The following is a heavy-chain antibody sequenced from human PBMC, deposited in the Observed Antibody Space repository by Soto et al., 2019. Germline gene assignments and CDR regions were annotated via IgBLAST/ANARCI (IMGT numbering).Heavy chain of an antibody. V-gene: IGHV4-39*07. CDR1: GDSITSNSYF. CDR3: ARDRTPGYDTTGWFDP. D-gene: IGHD2-15*01. Sequence: PSETLSLTCTVSGDSITSNSYFWAWIRQPPGKGLEWIGYIYYSGSTNYNPSLKSRVTISVDTSKNQFSLILRSVSAADTAVYYCARDRTPGYDTTGWFDPWGQGTLVTVSS. J-gene: IGHJ5*02. CDR2: IYYSGST.